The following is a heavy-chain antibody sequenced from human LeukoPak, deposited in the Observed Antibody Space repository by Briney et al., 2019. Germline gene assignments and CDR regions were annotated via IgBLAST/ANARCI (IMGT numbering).Heavy chain of an antibody. Sequence: SVKVSCKASGGTFSSYAISWVRQAPGQGLEWMGGIIPIFGTANYAQKFQGRVTITADESTSTAYMELSSLRSEDTAVYYCARNHYDFWSEMPQPPWWFDPWGQGTLVTVSS. CDR1: GGTFSSYA. V-gene: IGHV1-69*13. CDR3: ARNHYDFWSEMPQPPWWFDP. J-gene: IGHJ5*02. CDR2: IIPIFGTA. D-gene: IGHD3-3*01.